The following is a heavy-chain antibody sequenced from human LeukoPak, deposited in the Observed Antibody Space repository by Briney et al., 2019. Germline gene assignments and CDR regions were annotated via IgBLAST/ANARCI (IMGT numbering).Heavy chain of an antibody. CDR2: INWNGGST. CDR1: GFTFEDYG. J-gene: IGHJ4*02. D-gene: IGHD4-23*01. Sequence: GGSLRLSCVASGFTFEDYGMSWVRQLPGKGLEWVAGINWNGGSTGYADSVKGRFTISRHTAKKSVYLQMNSLRAEDTAVYYCARGSPSYGGTVFDYWGQGTLVTVSS. V-gene: IGHV3-20*04. CDR3: ARGSPSYGGTVFDY.